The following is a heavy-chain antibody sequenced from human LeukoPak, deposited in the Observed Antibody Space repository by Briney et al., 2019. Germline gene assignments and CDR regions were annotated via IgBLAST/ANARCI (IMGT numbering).Heavy chain of an antibody. CDR2: ISGSGDST. CDR1: GFTFSTYG. Sequence: GGSLRLSCAGSGFTFSTYGMSWVRQAPNKGLEWLSTISGSGDSTYYADPVKGRFTISRDNSKNTLFLQMDSLRAEDTAIYYCAKWQYYVSGDDYWGQGILVTVSS. CDR3: AKWQYYVSGDDY. J-gene: IGHJ4*02. V-gene: IGHV3-23*01. D-gene: IGHD3-10*01.